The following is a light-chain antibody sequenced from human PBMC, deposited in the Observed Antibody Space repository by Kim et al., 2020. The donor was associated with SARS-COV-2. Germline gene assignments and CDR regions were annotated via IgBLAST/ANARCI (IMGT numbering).Light chain of an antibody. Sequence: VAPGERAALSCRARPSVSSILAWYQQKPGQAPRLLIYGASTRATGIPARFSGSGSGTEFTLTISSLQSEDFAVYYCQQYNNLPPETFGQGTKLEI. J-gene: IGKJ2*01. V-gene: IGKV3-15*01. CDR2: GAS. CDR1: PSVSSI. CDR3: QQYNNLPPET.